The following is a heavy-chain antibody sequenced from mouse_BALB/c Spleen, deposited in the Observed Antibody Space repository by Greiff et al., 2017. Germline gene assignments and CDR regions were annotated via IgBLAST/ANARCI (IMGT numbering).Heavy chain of an antibody. CDR2: IYPGSGST. CDR3: ARKGFYYGNYEY. V-gene: IGHV1-77*01. D-gene: IGHD2-1*01. CDR1: GYTFTDYV. J-gene: IGHJ3*01. Sequence: VQLQQSGPELVKPGASVKMSCKASGYTFTDYVISWVKQRTGQGLEWIGEIYPGSGSTYYNEKFKGKATLTADKSSNTAYMQLSSLTSEDSAVYFCARKGFYYGNYEYWGQGTLVTVSA.